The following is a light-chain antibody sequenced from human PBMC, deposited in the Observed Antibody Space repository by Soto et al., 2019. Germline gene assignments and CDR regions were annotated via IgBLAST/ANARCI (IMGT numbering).Light chain of an antibody. J-gene: IGKJ1*01. Sequence: DIQMTQSPSTLSASVGDRVTITCRASQTISSSLACYQQKPGKAPKPLIYRASSLESGVPTRFSGSGSGTEFTITISSLQPDDFTTYFCKHMTMFGQRTKVEIK. CDR2: RAS. CDR3: KHMTM. CDR1: QTISSS. V-gene: IGKV1-5*03.